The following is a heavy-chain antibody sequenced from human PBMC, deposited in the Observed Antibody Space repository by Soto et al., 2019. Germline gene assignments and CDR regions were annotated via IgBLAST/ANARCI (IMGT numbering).Heavy chain of an antibody. CDR2: IYHSGST. V-gene: IGHV4-4*02. J-gene: IGHJ3*02. D-gene: IGHD5-12*01. Sequence: QVQLQESGPGLVKPSGTLSLTCAVSGGSISSSNWWSWVRQPPGKGLEWIGEIYHSGSTNYNPSLESRVTRSVDKSKNQFSLNLSSVTAADTAVYYCARGKLTTNPIRDAVEIWGQGTMVTVSS. CDR3: ARGKLTTNPIRDAVEI. CDR1: GGSISSSNW.